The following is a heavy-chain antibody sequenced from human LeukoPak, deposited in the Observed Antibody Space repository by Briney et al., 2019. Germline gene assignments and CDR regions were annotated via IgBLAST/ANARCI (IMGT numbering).Heavy chain of an antibody. D-gene: IGHD3-9*01. J-gene: IGHJ4*02. CDR1: GGSISSGGYY. V-gene: IGHV4-30-2*01. CDR3: ARFPRDYDILTGYYKSRYFDY. CDR2: IYHSGST. Sequence: PSETLSLTRTVSGGSISSGGYYWSWIRQPPGKGLEWIGYIYHSGSTYYNPSLKSRVTISVDRSKNQFSLKLSSVTAADTAVYYCARFPRDYDILTGYYKSRYFDYWGQGTLVTVSS.